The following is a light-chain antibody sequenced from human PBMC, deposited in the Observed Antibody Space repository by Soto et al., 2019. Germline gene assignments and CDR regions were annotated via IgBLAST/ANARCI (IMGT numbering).Light chain of an antibody. CDR1: QSVSSY. CDR2: DAS. CDR3: QQRSNWPPL. Sequence: EIVLTQSPATLSLSPGERATLSCRASQSVSSYLAWYQQKPGQAPRLLIYDASNRATGIPARFSGSGSGTEFTLTISSLEPADFAVYYCQQRSNWPPLFGGGTKVEIK. J-gene: IGKJ4*01. V-gene: IGKV3-11*01.